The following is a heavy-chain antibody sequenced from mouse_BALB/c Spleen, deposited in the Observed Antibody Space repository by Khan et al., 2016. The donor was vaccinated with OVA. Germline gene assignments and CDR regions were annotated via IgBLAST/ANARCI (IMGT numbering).Heavy chain of an antibody. CDR3: ARGNRDFDY. J-gene: IGHJ2*01. CDR2: INTYTGEP. Sequence: QIQLVQSGPELKKPGETVKISCKASGYTFTNYVMNWVKQAPGKGLKWMGWINTYTGEPTYSDDFKGRFAFSLETSASTAYLQINNLKNEDTATYSCARGNRDFDYWGQGTTLTVSS. V-gene: IGHV9-3-1*01. D-gene: IGHD2-1*01. CDR1: GYTFTNYV.